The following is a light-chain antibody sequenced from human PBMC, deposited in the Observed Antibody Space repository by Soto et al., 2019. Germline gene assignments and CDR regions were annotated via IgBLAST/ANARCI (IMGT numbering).Light chain of an antibody. CDR3: QQRTSWPLT. CDR2: EVS. J-gene: IGKJ1*01. Sequence: EIVLTQSPATLSLSPGERATLSCRTSQSVRSSLGWYQQKPGQAPRLLIYEVSTRATGVPARFSGSGSGTDFTLTIGSLEPEDFAVYYCQQRTSWPLTFGQGTKVEVK. V-gene: IGKV3-11*01. CDR1: QSVRSS.